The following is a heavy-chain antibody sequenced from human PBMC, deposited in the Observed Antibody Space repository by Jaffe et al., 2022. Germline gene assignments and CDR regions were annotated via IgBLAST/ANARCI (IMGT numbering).Heavy chain of an antibody. CDR2: ISSSSSYI. Sequence: EVQLVESGGGLVKPGGSLRLSCAASGFTFSSYSMNWVRQAPGKGLEWVSSISSSSSYIYYADSVKGRFTISRDNAKNSLYLQMNSLRAEDTAVYYCARDSIAAAGRPFDYWGQGTLVTVSS. J-gene: IGHJ4*02. CDR3: ARDSIAAAGRPFDY. V-gene: IGHV3-21*01. CDR1: GFTFSSYS. D-gene: IGHD6-13*01.